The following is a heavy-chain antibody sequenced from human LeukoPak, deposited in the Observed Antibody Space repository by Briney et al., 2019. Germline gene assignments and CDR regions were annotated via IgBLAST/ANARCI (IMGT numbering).Heavy chain of an antibody. J-gene: IGHJ2*01. V-gene: IGHV4-34*01. D-gene: IGHD2-15*01. CDR3: ARDFVDIVVVVAADSGPVGYFDL. CDR1: GGSFSGYY. Sequence: PSETLSLTCAVYGGSFSGYYWSWIRQPPGKGLEWIGEINHSGSTNCNPSLKSRVTISVDTSKNQFSLKLSSVTAADTAVYYCARDFVDIVVVVAADSGPVGYFDLWGRGTLVTVSS. CDR2: INHSGST.